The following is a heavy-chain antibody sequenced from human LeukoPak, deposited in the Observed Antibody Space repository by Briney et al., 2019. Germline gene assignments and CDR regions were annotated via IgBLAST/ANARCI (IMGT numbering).Heavy chain of an antibody. J-gene: IGHJ5*02. CDR1: GFTFDDYA. Sequence: PGGSLRLSCAASGFTFDDYAMHWVRQAPGKGLEWVSGISWNSGSIGYADSVKGRFTISRDNAKYSLYLQINSLRAEDTAVYYCAKLGGSYPQWFAPWGQGTLVTVSS. CDR2: ISWNSGSI. V-gene: IGHV3-9*01. D-gene: IGHD2-15*01. CDR3: AKLGGSYPQWFAP.